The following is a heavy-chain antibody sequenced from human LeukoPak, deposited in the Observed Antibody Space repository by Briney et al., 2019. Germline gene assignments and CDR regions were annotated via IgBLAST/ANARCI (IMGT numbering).Heavy chain of an antibody. J-gene: IGHJ4*02. D-gene: IGHD3-10*01. Sequence: SETLSLTCTVSGGSISSGDYYWSWVRQPPGKGLEWIGEIYHSGSTNYNPSLKSRVTISVDKSKNQFSLKLSSVTAADTAVYYCASSGYYYGSGSYPFDYWGQGTLVTVSS. CDR2: IYHSGST. CDR3: ASSGYYYGSGSYPFDY. CDR1: GGSISSGDYY. V-gene: IGHV4-4*02.